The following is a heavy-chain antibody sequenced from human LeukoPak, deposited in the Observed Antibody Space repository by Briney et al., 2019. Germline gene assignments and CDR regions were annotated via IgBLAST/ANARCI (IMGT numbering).Heavy chain of an antibody. J-gene: IGHJ4*02. CDR3: AEVDSSGYQIDY. CDR2: IYDSGST. CDR1: GGPIRSSYYY. V-gene: IGHV4-39*07. Sequence: SETLSLTCTVSGGPIRSSYYYWGWIRQPPGKGLEWIGSIYDSGSTYYNPSLKSRVTISVDTSKNQFSLSLSSVTAADTAVYYCAEVDSSGYQIDYWGQGTLVTVSS. D-gene: IGHD3-22*01.